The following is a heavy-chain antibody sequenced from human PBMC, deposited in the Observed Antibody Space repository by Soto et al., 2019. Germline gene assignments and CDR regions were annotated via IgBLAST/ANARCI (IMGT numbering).Heavy chain of an antibody. CDR1: GGSVNSGGYS. V-gene: IGHV4-30-2*01. J-gene: IGHJ5*02. CDR3: ARGVLA. Sequence: SETLSLTCSVSGGSVNSGGYSWSRIRQPPGKGLEWIGFISPSGSPAYNPSLKSQVTISVDRSNNQISLELSSVTAADTAVYYCARGVLAWGPGTLVTVSS. CDR2: ISPSGSP. D-gene: IGHD2-8*01.